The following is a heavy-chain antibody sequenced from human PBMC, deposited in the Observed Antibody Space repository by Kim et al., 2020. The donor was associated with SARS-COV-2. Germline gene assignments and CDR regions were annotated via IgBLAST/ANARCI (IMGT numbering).Heavy chain of an antibody. D-gene: IGHD1-1*01. CDR1: GDSISSHP. CDR3: ARIQLGPYRLDY. J-gene: IGHJ4*02. V-gene: IGHV4-59*08. CDR2: FSFSGNS. Sequence: SETLSLTCGVSGDSISSHPWSWIRQPPGKGLKWIGYFSFSGNSKYNPSLESRVTISGDTSKNQFSLRVTSVTAADTAVYYCARIQLGPYRLDYWCQVTL.